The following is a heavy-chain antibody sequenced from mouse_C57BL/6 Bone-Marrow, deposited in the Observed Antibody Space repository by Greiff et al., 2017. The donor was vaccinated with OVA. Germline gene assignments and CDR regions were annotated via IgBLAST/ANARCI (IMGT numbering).Heavy chain of an antibody. Sequence: QVQLQQPGAELVKPGASVKLSCKASGYTFTSYWMHWVKQRPGQGLEWIGMIHPNSGSTNYNEKFKSKATLTVDKSSSTAYMQLSSLTSEDSAVYYCARGKQLSPKLYFDYWGQGTTLTVSS. D-gene: IGHD3-2*02. CDR3: ARGKQLSPKLYFDY. CDR2: IHPNSGST. J-gene: IGHJ2*01. V-gene: IGHV1-64*01. CDR1: GYTFTSYW.